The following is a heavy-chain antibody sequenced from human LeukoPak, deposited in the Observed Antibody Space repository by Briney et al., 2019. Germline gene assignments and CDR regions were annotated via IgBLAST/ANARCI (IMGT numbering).Heavy chain of an antibody. CDR2: MNPNSGNT. D-gene: IGHD6-19*01. CDR1: GYTFTSYD. Sequence: EASVKVSCKASGYTFTSYDINWVRQATGQGLEWMGWMNPNSGNTGYAQKFQGRVTMTRNTSISTAYMELSSLRSEDTAVYYCARGQSLVAVAEYAFDIWGQGTMVTVSS. J-gene: IGHJ3*02. CDR3: ARGQSLVAVAEYAFDI. V-gene: IGHV1-8*01.